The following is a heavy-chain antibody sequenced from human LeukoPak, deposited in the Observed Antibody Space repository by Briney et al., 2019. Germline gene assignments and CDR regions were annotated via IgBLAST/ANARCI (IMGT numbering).Heavy chain of an antibody. J-gene: IGHJ4*02. Sequence: EGSLRLSCAASGFTFSSYWMSWVRQAPGKGLEWVANIKQDGSEKYYVDSVKGRFTISRDNAKNSLYLQMNSLRAEDTAVYYCAKGVGATGATVFDYWGQGTLVTVSS. V-gene: IGHV3-7*01. CDR2: IKQDGSEK. D-gene: IGHD1-26*01. CDR1: GFTFSSYW. CDR3: AKGVGATGATVFDY.